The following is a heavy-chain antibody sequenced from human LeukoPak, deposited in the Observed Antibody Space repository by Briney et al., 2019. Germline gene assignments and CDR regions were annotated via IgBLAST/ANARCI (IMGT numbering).Heavy chain of an antibody. Sequence: GGSLRLSCAASGFTFSSYSMNWVRQAPGKGLEWVSSITSSSTYIYYADSVKGRFTISRDNAKNSLYLQMNSLRADDTAVYYCLTEDTPTVFDYWGQGTLVTVSS. CDR1: GFTFSSYS. CDR2: ITSSSTYI. V-gene: IGHV3-21*01. D-gene: IGHD5-18*01. CDR3: LTEDTPTVFDY. J-gene: IGHJ4*02.